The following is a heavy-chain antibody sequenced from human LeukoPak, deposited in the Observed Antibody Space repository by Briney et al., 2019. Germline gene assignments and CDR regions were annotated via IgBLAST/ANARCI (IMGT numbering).Heavy chain of an antibody. CDR1: GGSISSGDYY. CDR2: IYYSGST. Sequence: PSETLSLTCTVSGGSISSGDYYWSWIRQPPGKGLEWIGYIYYSGSTYYNPSLKSRVTISVDTSKNQFSLKLSSVTAADTAVYYCARPLPEYYYDSSGYYYDAFDIWGQGTMVTVSS. J-gene: IGHJ3*02. D-gene: IGHD3-22*01. CDR3: ARPLPEYYYDSSGYYYDAFDI. V-gene: IGHV4-30-4*01.